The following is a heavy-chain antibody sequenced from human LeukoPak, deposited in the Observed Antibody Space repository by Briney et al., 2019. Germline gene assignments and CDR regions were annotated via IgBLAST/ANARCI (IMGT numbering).Heavy chain of an antibody. CDR1: GFTFSSYA. J-gene: IGHJ4*02. Sequence: GGSLRLSCAASGFTFSSYAMRWVRQAPGKGLEWVSAISGSGGITHYADSVKGRFTISRDNSKNTLYLQMNSLRAEDTAIYYCAKAKYSGPYYSDYWGQGTLVTVSS. D-gene: IGHD5-12*01. CDR3: AKAKYSGPYYSDY. V-gene: IGHV3-23*01. CDR2: ISGSGGIT.